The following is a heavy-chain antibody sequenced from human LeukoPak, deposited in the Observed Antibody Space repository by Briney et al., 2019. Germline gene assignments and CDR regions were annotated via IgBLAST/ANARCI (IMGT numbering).Heavy chain of an antibody. CDR1: GGSLSGYC. CDR3: ARSTELSVDY. V-gene: IGHV4-34*01. CDR2: INHSGST. Sequence: TSETLSLTCAAYGGSLSGYCWSWIRQPPGKGLEWIGEINHSGSTNYNPSLTSRVTTPRDTSNNQFFLKLSCVPACNTVVYDRARSTELSVDYRGQGTLVTVSS. D-gene: IGHD1-26*01. J-gene: IGHJ4*02.